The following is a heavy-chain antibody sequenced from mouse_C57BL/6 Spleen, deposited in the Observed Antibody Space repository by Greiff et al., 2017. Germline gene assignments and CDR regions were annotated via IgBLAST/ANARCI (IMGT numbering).Heavy chain of an antibody. CDR2: ISYDGSN. V-gene: IGHV3-6*01. CDR1: GYSITSGYY. J-gene: IGHJ1*03. CDR3: ARGGPSYWYFDV. Sequence: VQLQQSGPGLVKPSQSLSLTCSVTGYSITSGYYWNWIRQFPGNKLEWMGYISYDGSNNYNPSLKNRISITRDTSKNQFFLKLNSVTTEDTATYYCARGGPSYWYFDVWGTGTTVTVSS.